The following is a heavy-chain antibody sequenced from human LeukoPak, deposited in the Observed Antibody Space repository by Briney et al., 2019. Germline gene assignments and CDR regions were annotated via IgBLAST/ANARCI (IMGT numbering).Heavy chain of an antibody. CDR3: ARGTVTTSPILTS. CDR1: GFTFSSYA. V-gene: IGHV3-30-3*01. CDR2: ISYDGSNK. D-gene: IGHD4-17*01. J-gene: IGHJ5*02. Sequence: GGSLRLSCAASGFTFSSYAMHWVRQAPGKGLEWVAVISYDGSNKYYADSVKGRFTISRDNSKNTLYLQMNSLRAEDMAVYYCARGTVTTSPILTSWGQGTLVTVSS.